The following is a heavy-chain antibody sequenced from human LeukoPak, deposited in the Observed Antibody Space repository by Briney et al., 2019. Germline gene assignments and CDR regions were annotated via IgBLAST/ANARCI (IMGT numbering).Heavy chain of an antibody. CDR1: GGSISSYY. CDR3: ARGWISTDSFDI. CDR2: IYNTGTT. V-gene: IGHV4-59*01. D-gene: IGHD2-2*03. J-gene: IGHJ3*02. Sequence: SETLSLTCTVSGGSISSYYWSWIRQPPGKGLELIGYIYNTGTTHYNPSLKSRVTISVATSKKQFSLTLRSVTAADTAVYYCARGWISTDSFDIWGPGITVSVSS.